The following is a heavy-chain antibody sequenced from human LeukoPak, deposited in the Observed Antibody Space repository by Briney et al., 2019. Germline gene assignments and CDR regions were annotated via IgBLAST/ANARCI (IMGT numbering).Heavy chain of an antibody. D-gene: IGHD1-7*01. CDR3: ARGAGTTFNWFDP. V-gene: IGHV4-31*03. CDR2: IYYSGST. CDR1: GGSISSGGYY. J-gene: IGHJ5*02. Sequence: SETLSLTCTVSGGSISSGGYYWSWIRQHPGKGLEWIGYIYYSGSTYYNPSLKSRDTISVDTSKNQFSLKLSSVTAADTAVYYCARGAGTTFNWFDPWGQGTLVTVSS.